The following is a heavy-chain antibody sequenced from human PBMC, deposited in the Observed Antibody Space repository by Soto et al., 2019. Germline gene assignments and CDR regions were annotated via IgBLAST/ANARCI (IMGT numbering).Heavy chain of an antibody. Sequence: GSTYYNPSLKSRVTISVDTSKIQFSLKLSSVTAADTAVYYCARDGTTDAFDIWGQGTMVTVSS. CDR2: GST. V-gene: IGHV4-31*02. CDR3: ARDGTTDAFDI. J-gene: IGHJ3*02. D-gene: IGHD1-7*01.